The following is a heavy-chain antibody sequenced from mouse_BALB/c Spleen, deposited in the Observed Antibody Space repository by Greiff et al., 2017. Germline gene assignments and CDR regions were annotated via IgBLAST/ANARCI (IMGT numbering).Heavy chain of an antibody. V-gene: IGHV5-17*02. J-gene: IGHJ4*01. CDR1: GFTFSSFG. Sequence: EVKLVESGGGLVQPGGSRKLSCAASGFTFSSFGMHWVRQAPEKGLEWVAYISSGSSTFYYADTVKGRFTISRDDPKNTLFLQVTSLRSEDTAMYYCARDRVDYWGQGTSVTISS. CDR2: ISSGSSTF. D-gene: IGHD2-14*01. CDR3: ARDRVDY.